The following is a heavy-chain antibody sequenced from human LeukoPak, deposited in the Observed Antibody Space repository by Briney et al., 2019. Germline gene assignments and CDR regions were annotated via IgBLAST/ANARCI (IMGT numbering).Heavy chain of an antibody. D-gene: IGHD2-15*01. V-gene: IGHV3-30*02. CDR3: AKNGDCSGGRCYHSINWFDP. CDR2: IPYDGSNK. Sequence: GGSLRLSCAASGFTFSSYGMHWVRHTPGKGLEWVAFIPYDGSNKYYADSVKGRFTISRDNSKNTLYLQMNRLRVEDTAVYYCAKNGDCSGGRCYHSINWFDPWGQGTLVTVSS. CDR1: GFTFSSYG. J-gene: IGHJ5*02.